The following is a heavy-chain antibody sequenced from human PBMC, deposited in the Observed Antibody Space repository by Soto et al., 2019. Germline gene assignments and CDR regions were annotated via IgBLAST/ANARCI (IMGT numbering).Heavy chain of an antibody. V-gene: IGHV4-61*01. CDR1: GGSVSSGSYY. J-gene: IGHJ5*02. CDR3: ARATPNYDILTGYLPGGTWFDP. Sequence: SETLSLTCTVSGGSVSSGSYYWSWIRQPPGKGLECIGYIYYSGSTNYNPSLKSRVTISVDTSKNQFSLKLSSVTAADTAVYYCARATPNYDILTGYLPGGTWFDPWGQGTLVTVSS. CDR2: IYYSGST. D-gene: IGHD3-9*01.